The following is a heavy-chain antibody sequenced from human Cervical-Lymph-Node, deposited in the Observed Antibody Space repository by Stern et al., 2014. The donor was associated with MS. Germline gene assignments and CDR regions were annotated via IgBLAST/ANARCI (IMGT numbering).Heavy chain of an antibody. V-gene: IGHV1-2*04. Sequence: VQLVESGAEVKKPGASVKVSCKASGYTFTGYYMHWVRQAPGQGLEGMGWINPNRGGTNYAQKFQGWGTMTRATAISTASMELSRLRSDDPAVYYCARALLGYCSGGSCYSDVPFDYWGQGTLVTVSS. CDR2: INPNRGGT. CDR1: GYTFTGYY. CDR3: ARALLGYCSGGSCYSDVPFDY. J-gene: IGHJ4*02. D-gene: IGHD2-15*01.